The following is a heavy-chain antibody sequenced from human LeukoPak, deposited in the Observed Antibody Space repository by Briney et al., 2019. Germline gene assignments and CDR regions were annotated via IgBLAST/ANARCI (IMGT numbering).Heavy chain of an antibody. Sequence: ASVKVSCKASGGTFSSYAISWVRQAPGQGLEWMGRIIPIFGTANYAQKFQGRVTITTDESTSTAYMELSSLRSEDTAVYYCARGDSSGPEYFQHWGQGTLVTVS. D-gene: IGHD3-22*01. CDR2: IIPIFGTA. J-gene: IGHJ1*01. V-gene: IGHV1-69*05. CDR3: ARGDSSGPEYFQH. CDR1: GGTFSSYA.